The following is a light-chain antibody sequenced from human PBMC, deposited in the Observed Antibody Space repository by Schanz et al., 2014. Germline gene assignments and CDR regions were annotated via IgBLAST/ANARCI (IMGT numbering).Light chain of an antibody. J-gene: IGLJ3*02. CDR1: SSNIGSNP. CDR2: TSD. V-gene: IGLV1-44*01. Sequence: QSVLTQPPSASGTPGQRVTISCSGSSSNIGSNPVNWYQQLPRAAPTLLIYTSDQRPSGVPDRFSGSKSGTSASLAISGLQSEDEAHYYCAAWDDSLSGFWVFGGGTKLTVL. CDR3: AAWDDSLSGFWV.